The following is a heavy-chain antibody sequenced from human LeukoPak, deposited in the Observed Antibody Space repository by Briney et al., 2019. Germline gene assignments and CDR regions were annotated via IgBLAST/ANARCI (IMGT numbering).Heavy chain of an antibody. D-gene: IGHD1-26*01. Sequence: GASVKVSCKASGYTFTSYGISWVRQAPGQGLEWMGWISAYNGNTNYAQKLQGRVTMTTDTSTSTAYMELRSLRSDGTAVYYCARDLGVGAKGDYYYYMDVWGKGTTVTVSS. CDR2: ISAYNGNT. V-gene: IGHV1-18*01. CDR1: GYTFTSYG. J-gene: IGHJ6*03. CDR3: ARDLGVGAKGDYYYYMDV.